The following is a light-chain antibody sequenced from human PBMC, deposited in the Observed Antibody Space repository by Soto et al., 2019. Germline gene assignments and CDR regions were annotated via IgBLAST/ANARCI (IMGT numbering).Light chain of an antibody. CDR3: QQRSNWLFT. J-gene: IGKJ3*01. CDR1: QSVSSY. CDR2: DAS. Sequence: EIVLTQSPATLSLSPGERATLSCRASQSVSSYLAWYQQKPGQAPRLLISDASNRATGIPARFSGSGSGTDFTLTISSLEPEDFAVYYCQQRSNWLFTFGPGTIMDIK. V-gene: IGKV3-11*01.